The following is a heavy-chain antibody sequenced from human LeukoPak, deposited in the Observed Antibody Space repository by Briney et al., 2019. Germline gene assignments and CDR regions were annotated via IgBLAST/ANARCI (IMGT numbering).Heavy chain of an antibody. CDR3: ARDIGAGASGDY. Sequence: ASVKVSCEASGYTFTGYYIHWVRQAPGQGLEWMGWINPNSGGTNYAQKFQGRVTMTRDTSISTAYMELSSLRSDDTAVYYCARDIGAGASGDYWGQGTLVTVSS. CDR2: INPNSGGT. CDR1: GYTFTGYY. J-gene: IGHJ4*02. D-gene: IGHD2-8*02. V-gene: IGHV1-2*02.